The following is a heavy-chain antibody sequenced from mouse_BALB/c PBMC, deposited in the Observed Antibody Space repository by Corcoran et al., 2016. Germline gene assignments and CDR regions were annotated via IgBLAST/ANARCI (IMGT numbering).Heavy chain of an antibody. Sequence: EVQLVESGGGLVQPGGSLRLSCAASGFTVSSNYMSWVRQAPGKGLELVSVIYSGGSTYYGDSVKGRVTISRDNSKNTLYLQMNSLRAEDTAVYYCARYDYGDYSFDYWGQGTLVTVSS. D-gene: IGHD2-13*01. CDR1: GFTVSSNY. CDR3: ARYDYGDYSFDY. J-gene: IGHJ4*01. CDR2: IYSGGST. V-gene: IGHV5-6-2*01.